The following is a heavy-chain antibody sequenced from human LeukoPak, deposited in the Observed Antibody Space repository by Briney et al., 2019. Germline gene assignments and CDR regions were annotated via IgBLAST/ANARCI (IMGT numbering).Heavy chain of an antibody. CDR1: GFTFSDYA. Sequence: GGSLRLSCATSGFTFSDYAMSWVRQAPGKGLEWVSTISNSGGNTHYADSVMGRFTISRDNSKNTLYLQMNSLRAEDTAVYYCAKDHLPVAVVTAEWFDPWGQGTLVTVSS. D-gene: IGHD2-21*02. V-gene: IGHV3-23*01. CDR2: ISNSGGNT. CDR3: AKDHLPVAVVTAEWFDP. J-gene: IGHJ5*02.